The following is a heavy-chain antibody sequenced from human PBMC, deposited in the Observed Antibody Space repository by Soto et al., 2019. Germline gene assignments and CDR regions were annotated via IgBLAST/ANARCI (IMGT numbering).Heavy chain of an antibody. V-gene: IGHV5-51*01. J-gene: IGHJ1*01. D-gene: IGHD3-3*01. CDR1: GYSFTSYW. CDR3: AGGRDITIFGVAPYAEYFQH. Sequence: GESLKISCKGSGYSFTSYWIGWVRQMPGKGLEWMGIIYPGDSDTRYSPSFQGQVTISADKSISTAYLQWSSLKASDTAMYYCAGGRDITIFGVAPYAEYFQHWGQGTLVTVSS. CDR2: IYPGDSDT.